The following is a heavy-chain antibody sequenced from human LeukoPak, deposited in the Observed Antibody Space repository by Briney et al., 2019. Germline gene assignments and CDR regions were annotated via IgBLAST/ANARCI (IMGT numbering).Heavy chain of an antibody. CDR3: ARASRAGVVIPFDY. CDR1: GFTFSSYS. J-gene: IGHJ4*02. Sequence: GGSLRLSCAASGFTFSSYSINWVRQAPGKGLEWVSSISSSSSYIYYADSVKGRFTISRDNAKNSLYLQMNSLRAEDTAVYYCARASRAGVVIPFDYWGQGTLVTVSS. CDR2: ISSSSSYI. V-gene: IGHV3-21*01. D-gene: IGHD3-3*01.